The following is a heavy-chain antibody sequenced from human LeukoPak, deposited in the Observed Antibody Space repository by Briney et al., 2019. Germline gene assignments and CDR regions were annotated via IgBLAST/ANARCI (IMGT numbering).Heavy chain of an antibody. CDR2: ISTYNGNT. CDR1: GYTFTNYG. CDR3: ERALAGPLTTGNGFDP. Sequence: GASVNVSCKASGYTFTNYGITWVRQAPGQGLEWMGWISTYNGNTDYAQKLQGRVTMTTDTSTSTAYMELRSLRSDDTAVYYCERALAGPLTTGNGFDPWGQGTLVTASS. D-gene: IGHD4-17*01. V-gene: IGHV1-18*01. J-gene: IGHJ5*02.